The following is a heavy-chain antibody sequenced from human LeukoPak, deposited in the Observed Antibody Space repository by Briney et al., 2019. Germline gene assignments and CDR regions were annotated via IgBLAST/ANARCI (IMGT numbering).Heavy chain of an antibody. Sequence: GGSLRLSCAASGFTFSDYYMSWIRQAPGKGLEWVSYISSSGSAIYYADSVQGRFTISRDNAKNSLYLQVNSLRAEDTAVYYCARERNSYFDYWGQRTLVTVSS. J-gene: IGHJ4*02. V-gene: IGHV3-11*01. CDR3: ARERNSYFDY. CDR1: GFTFSDYY. CDR2: ISSSGSAI. D-gene: IGHD1-14*01.